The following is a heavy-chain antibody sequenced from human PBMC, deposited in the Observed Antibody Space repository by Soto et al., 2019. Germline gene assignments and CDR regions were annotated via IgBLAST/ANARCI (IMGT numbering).Heavy chain of an antibody. V-gene: IGHV1-2*02. CDR2: INPNSGGT. CDR3: ARDRRSYQIDY. CDR1: GYTFTGYY. J-gene: IGHJ4*02. Sequence: LKVSCKASGYTFTGYYMHWVRQAPGQGLEWMGWINPNSGGTNYAQKIQGRVTMTRDTSISTAYMELSRLRSDDTAVYYCARDRRSYQIDYWGQGTLVTVSS. D-gene: IGHD1-26*01.